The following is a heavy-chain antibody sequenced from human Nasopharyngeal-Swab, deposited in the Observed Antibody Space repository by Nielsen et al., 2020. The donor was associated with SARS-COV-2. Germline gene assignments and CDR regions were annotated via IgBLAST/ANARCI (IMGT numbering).Heavy chain of an antibody. Sequence: GESLKISCAASGFTFSSYAMHWVRQAPGKRLEWVAVISYDGSNKYYADSVKGRFTISRDNSKNTLYLQMNSLRAEDTAVYYCARDNSYYYDSSGYPYYYYYYMDVWGKGTTVTVSS. V-gene: IGHV3-30-3*01. CDR2: ISYDGSNK. J-gene: IGHJ6*03. CDR3: ARDNSYYYDSSGYPYYYYYYMDV. D-gene: IGHD3-22*01. CDR1: GFTFSSYA.